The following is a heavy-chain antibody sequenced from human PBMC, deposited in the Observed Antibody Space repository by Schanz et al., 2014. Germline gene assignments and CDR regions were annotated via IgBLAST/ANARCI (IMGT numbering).Heavy chain of an antibody. Sequence: VQLVESGGGLVQPGGSLRLSCAASGFTFSSYAMSWVRQAPGKGLEWVSVIYSGIGAYYADSVRGRFTISRDRFQNTLYLRMSSLRAEDTAVYYCARPRFDYGEVDYWGQGTLVTVSS. V-gene: IGHV3-23*03. CDR3: ARPRFDYGEVDY. CDR2: IYSGIGA. D-gene: IGHD4-17*01. J-gene: IGHJ4*02. CDR1: GFTFSSYA.